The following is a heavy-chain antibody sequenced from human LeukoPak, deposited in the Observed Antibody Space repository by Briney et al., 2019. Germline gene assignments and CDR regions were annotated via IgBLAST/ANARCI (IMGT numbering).Heavy chain of an antibody. J-gene: IGHJ6*03. CDR2: IHYTGTT. CDR1: GGSINSHY. CDR3: ARLKRISVPAAYSYYYYYYYMDV. Sequence: SETLSLTCIVSGGSINSHYWSWLRQPPGKGPEWIGDIHYTGTTKYNPSVKSRVTISIDTSKNQFSLELSSVTAADTAVYYCARLKRISVPAAYSYYYYYYYMDVWGKGTTVTVSS. D-gene: IGHD2-2*01. V-gene: IGHV4-59*11.